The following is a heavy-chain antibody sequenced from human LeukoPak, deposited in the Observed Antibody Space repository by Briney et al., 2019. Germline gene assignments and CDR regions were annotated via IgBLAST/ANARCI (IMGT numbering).Heavy chain of an antibody. Sequence: ASVKVSCKSSGGSFSTYTISWVLQAPGQRPEWMGGILPGLPTPNYAQKFQGRVTISADEYTRTAYMELNSLRSDDTAMYYCARSTNFGDGWFGPWGQGTLVTVSS. CDR1: GGSFSTYT. CDR3: ARSTNFGDGWFGP. J-gene: IGHJ5*02. D-gene: IGHD4/OR15-4a*01. V-gene: IGHV1-69*13. CDR2: ILPGLPTP.